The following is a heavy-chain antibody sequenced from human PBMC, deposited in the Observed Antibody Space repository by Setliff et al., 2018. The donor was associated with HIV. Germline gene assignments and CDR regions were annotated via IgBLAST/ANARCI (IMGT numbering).Heavy chain of an antibody. CDR3: VNSGYDGDYYYYYMDV. D-gene: IGHD5-12*01. J-gene: IGHJ6*03. Sequence: PSETLSLTCSVSGGSVIKDNSYWGWIRQAPAKGLEWIGTLYDTGRTYYSPPLKSRVSIFVDTTKNEFSLNFRSVTAADTAVYFCVNSGYDGDYYYYYMDVWGKGTTVTVSS. CDR1: GGSVIKDNSY. V-gene: IGHV4-39*01. CDR2: LYDTGRT.